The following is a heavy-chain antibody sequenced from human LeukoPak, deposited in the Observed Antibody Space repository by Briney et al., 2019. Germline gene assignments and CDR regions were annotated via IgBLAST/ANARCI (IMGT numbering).Heavy chain of an antibody. CDR1: GFSFSEYY. D-gene: IGHD2-2*01. Sequence: GGSLRLSCAASGFSFSEYYMTWIRQAPGKELEWVSNLSSSGRYTNYADSVRGRFTISRDNAKKSLYLQMNSLRAEDTAVYYCARHSEGPVNDAFDIWGRGTKVTVSS. CDR2: LSSSGRYT. V-gene: IGHV3-11*03. CDR3: ARHSEGPVNDAFDI. J-gene: IGHJ3*02.